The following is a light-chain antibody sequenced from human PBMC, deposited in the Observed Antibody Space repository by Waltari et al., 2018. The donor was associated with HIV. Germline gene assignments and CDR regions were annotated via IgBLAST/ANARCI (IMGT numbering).Light chain of an antibody. J-gene: IGLJ2*01. CDR3: GTWDVGLSAGL. V-gene: IGLV1-51*01. Sequence: QSVLTQPPSVSAAPGQRVSISCSGSASNIVSNFVSWYQHLPGTAPRLLIYDNNKRPSGISDRFSGSKSGASATLEIIGLQTGDEADYYCGTWDVGLSAGLLGGGTRVTVL. CDR1: ASNIVSNF. CDR2: DNN.